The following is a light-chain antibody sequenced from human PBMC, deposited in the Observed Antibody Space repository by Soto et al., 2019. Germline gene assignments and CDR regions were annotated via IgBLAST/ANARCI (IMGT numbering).Light chain of an antibody. J-gene: IGKJ2*01. V-gene: IGKV3-15*01. CDR1: QSVNSY. CDR3: QQYNDWPYT. Sequence: QSPATLSVSPGERATLSCRASQSVNSYLAWYQQKPGQAPRLLIYGASTRATGVPARFSGSGSGTEFTLTISSLQSEDFAVYFCQQYNDWPYTFGQGTKVDIK. CDR2: GAS.